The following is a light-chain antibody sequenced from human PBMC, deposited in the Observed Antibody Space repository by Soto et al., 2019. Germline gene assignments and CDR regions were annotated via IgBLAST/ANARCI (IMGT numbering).Light chain of an antibody. CDR2: DVT. Sequence: QSVLTQPRSVSGSPGQSVTVSCTGTSSDVGGYYYVSWYQQRPGKAPKLMIYDVTKRPSGVPDRFSGSKSGNTASLTISGLQAEDEADYYCCSYAGSYTFVVFGGGTKVTVL. J-gene: IGLJ3*02. CDR1: SSDVGGYYY. CDR3: CSYAGSYTFVV. V-gene: IGLV2-11*01.